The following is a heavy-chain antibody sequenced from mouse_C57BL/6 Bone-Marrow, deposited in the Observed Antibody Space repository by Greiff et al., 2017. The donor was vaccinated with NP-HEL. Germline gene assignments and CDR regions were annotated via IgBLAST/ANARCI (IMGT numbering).Heavy chain of an antibody. V-gene: IGHV5-4*03. CDR3: ARRWFYFDY. D-gene: IGHD2-2*01. J-gene: IGHJ2*01. Sequence: EVQLQESGGGLVKPGGSLKLSCAASGFTFSSYAMSWVRQTPEKRLEWVATISDGGSYTYYPDNVKGRFTISRDNAKNNLYLQMSHLKSEDTAMYYCARRWFYFDYWGQGTTLTVSS. CDR1: GFTFSSYA. CDR2: ISDGGSYT.